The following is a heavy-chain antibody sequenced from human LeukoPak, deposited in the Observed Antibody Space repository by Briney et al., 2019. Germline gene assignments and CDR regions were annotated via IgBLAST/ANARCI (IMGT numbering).Heavy chain of an antibody. V-gene: IGHV3-23*01. CDR2: ISGSGGST. CDR1: GFTFSSYA. J-gene: IGHJ3*02. CDR3: ARGISQPPVAFDI. Sequence: GGSLRLSCAASGFTFSSYAMSWVRQAPGKGLEWVSAISGSGGSTYYADSVKGRFTISRDNSKNTLCLQMNSLRAEDTAVYYCARGISQPPVAFDIWGQGTMVTVSS. D-gene: IGHD6-13*01.